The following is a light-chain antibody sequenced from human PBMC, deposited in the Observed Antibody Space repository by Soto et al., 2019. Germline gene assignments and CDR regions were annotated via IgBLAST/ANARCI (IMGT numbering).Light chain of an antibody. CDR1: QSVSSSY. CDR2: GVS. V-gene: IGKV3-20*01. J-gene: IGKJ5*01. Sequence: EIVLTQSPGTLSLSPGERATLSCRASQSVSSSYLAWYQQKPGQAPRLLIYGVSSRATGIPDRFSGSGSGTDLTLTISRLEPEDFAVYYCQHYVNSPPITFVQGTRLEIK. CDR3: QHYVNSPPIT.